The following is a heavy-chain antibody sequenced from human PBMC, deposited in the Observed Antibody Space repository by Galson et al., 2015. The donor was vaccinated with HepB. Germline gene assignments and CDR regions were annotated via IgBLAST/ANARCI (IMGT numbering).Heavy chain of an antibody. J-gene: IGHJ3*02. CDR2: ISAYNGNT. CDR1: GYTFTSYG. Sequence: SVKVSCKASGYTFTSYGISWVRQAPGQGLEWMGWISAYNGNTNYAQKLQGRVTMTTDTSTSTAYMELRSLRSDDTAVYYCARDRSVVVPAAPGFSALDIWGQGTMVTVSS. V-gene: IGHV1-18*01. D-gene: IGHD2-2*01. CDR3: ARDRSVVVPAAPGFSALDI.